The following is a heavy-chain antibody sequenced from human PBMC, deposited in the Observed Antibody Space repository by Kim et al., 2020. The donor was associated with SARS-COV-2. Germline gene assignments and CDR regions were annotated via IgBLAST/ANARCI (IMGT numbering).Heavy chain of an antibody. D-gene: IGHD4-4*01. CDR2: IYAGGNT. J-gene: IGHJ2*01. V-gene: IGHV3-53*01. CDR3: ARDAGNSYWYFDL. Sequence: GGSLRLSCAASGFTVSSTYMSWVRQAPGKGPEWVSLIYAGGNTYYADSVKGRFTISRDNSKNTAYLQMSSLRAEDTAVYYCARDAGNSYWYFDLWGRGTLVTVSS. CDR1: GFTVSSTY.